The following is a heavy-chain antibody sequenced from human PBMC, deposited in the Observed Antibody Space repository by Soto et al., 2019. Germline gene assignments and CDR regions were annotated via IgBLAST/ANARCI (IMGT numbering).Heavy chain of an antibody. Sequence: QVQLVQSGAEVKKPGSSVKVSCKASGGTFSSYSINWVRQAPGQGLEWMGEIIPNFGTANYAQKVQGRVTITADESTSTAYMELSSLRSEDTAVYYCARDGGRHSGGIDYWGQGTLVTVSS. D-gene: IGHD1-26*01. CDR1: GGTFSSYS. J-gene: IGHJ4*02. CDR2: IIPNFGTA. V-gene: IGHV1-69*01. CDR3: ARDGGRHSGGIDY.